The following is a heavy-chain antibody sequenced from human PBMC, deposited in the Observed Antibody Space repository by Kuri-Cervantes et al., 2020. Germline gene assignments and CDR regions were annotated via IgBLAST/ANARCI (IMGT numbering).Heavy chain of an antibody. J-gene: IGHJ4*02. CDR2: INAGNGNT. CDR3: ARSLHPRTPGYYDSSGYYYVLGY. D-gene: IGHD3-22*01. Sequence: ASVKVSCKASGYTFTSYAMHWVRQAPGQRLEWMGWINAGNGNTKYSQKFQGRVTITTDESTSTAYMELSSLRSEDTAVYYCARSLHPRTPGYYDSSGYYYVLGYWGQGTLVTVSS. V-gene: IGHV1-3*01. CDR1: GYTFTSYA.